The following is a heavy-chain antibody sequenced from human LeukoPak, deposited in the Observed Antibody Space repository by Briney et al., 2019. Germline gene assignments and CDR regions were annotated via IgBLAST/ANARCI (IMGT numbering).Heavy chain of an antibody. CDR1: GFTVSRNY. J-gene: IGHJ4*02. CDR3: ASRHCSGGGCYFAGADPFDY. D-gene: IGHD2-15*01. V-gene: IGHV3-53*01. Sequence: GGSLRFSCAASGFTVSRNYMSWVRQAPGKGLEWVSVIYKGGNTYYIDSVKGRFTISRDTSKNTLYLQMNSLRAEDTAVYYCASRHCSGGGCYFAGADPFDYWGQGTLVTVSS. CDR2: IYKGGNT.